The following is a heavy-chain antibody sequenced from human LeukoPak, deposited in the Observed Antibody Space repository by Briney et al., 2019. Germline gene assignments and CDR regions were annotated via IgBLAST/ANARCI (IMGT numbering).Heavy chain of an antibody. V-gene: IGHV3-43*02. CDR1: GFTFSTYA. Sequence: PGGSLRLSCAASGFTFSTYAMSWVRQAAASVLEWDSLLSRDGGSTHCADSVKGRFTISRDNSKNSLYLQMNSLRTEDTALYYCAKEVPPYYDDILTGYYIRVGGMDVWGQGTTVTVSS. D-gene: IGHD3-9*01. J-gene: IGHJ6*02. CDR3: AKEVPPYYDDILTGYYIRVGGMDV. CDR2: LSRDGGST.